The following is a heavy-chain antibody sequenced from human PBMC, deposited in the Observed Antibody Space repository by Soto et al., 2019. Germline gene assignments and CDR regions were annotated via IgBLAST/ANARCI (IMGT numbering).Heavy chain of an antibody. CDR3: ARDDSGSETHYYYYGMDV. J-gene: IGHJ6*02. CDR2: IIPIFGTA. CDR1: GGTFSSYA. Sequence: ASVKVSCKASGGTFSSYAISWVRQAPGQGLEWMGGIIPIFGTANYAQKFQGRVTITADESTSTAYMELSSLRSEDTAVYYCARDDSGSETHYYYYGMDVWGQGTTVTVSS. V-gene: IGHV1-69*13. D-gene: IGHD1-26*01.